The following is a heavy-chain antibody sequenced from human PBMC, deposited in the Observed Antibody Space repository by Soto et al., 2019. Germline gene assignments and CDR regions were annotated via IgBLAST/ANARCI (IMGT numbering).Heavy chain of an antibody. CDR1: GGTFSSYA. V-gene: IGHV1-69*01. CDR2: IIPICGTA. D-gene: IGHD5-12*01. CDR3: ARGAYSGYDSSDY. J-gene: IGHJ4*02. Sequence: QVQLVQSGAEVKKPGSSVKVSCKASGGTFSSYAISWVRQAPGQGLEWMGGIIPICGTASYAQKFQGRVTILAAEDTSTAYMELSCLIFEDTAVYYCARGAYSGYDSSDYCGKGPLVPVSS.